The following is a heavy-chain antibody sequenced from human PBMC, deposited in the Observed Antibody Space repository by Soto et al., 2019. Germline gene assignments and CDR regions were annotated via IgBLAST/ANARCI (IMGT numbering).Heavy chain of an antibody. J-gene: IGHJ6*02. CDR2: ISSSSSTI. CDR1: GFTYSSYS. Sequence: EVQLVESGGGLVQPGGSLRLSCAVSGFTYSSYSMNWVRQAPGKGLEWVSYISSSSSTIYYADSVKGRFTISRDNAKNSLYLQMNSLRDEDTAVFYCARDTGYSQYYGLDVWGQGTTVTVSS. V-gene: IGHV3-48*02. CDR3: ARDTGYSQYYGLDV. D-gene: IGHD5-18*01.